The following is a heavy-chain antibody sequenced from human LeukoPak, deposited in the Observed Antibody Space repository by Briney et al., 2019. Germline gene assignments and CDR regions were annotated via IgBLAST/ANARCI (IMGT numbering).Heavy chain of an antibody. D-gene: IGHD6-19*01. CDR3: ARGSYSTPWLGYYFDY. CDR2: INPGDSDT. CDR1: GYSFTSYW. V-gene: IGHV5-51*01. Sequence: GESLKISCKGSGYSFTSYWIGWVRQMPGKGLEWMGIINPGDSDTRYSPSFQGQVTISADKSISTAYLQWSSLKASDTAMYYCARGSYSTPWLGYYFDYWGQGTLVTVSS. J-gene: IGHJ4*02.